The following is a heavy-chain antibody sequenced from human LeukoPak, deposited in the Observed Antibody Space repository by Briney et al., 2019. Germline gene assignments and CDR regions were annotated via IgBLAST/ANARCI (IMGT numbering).Heavy chain of an antibody. CDR1: GFTFSSYA. D-gene: IGHD3-22*01. CDR3: ARDGGRYYDSSGYYDFRYMDV. CDR2: ISYDGSKK. J-gene: IGHJ6*03. Sequence: PGGSLRLSCAASGFTFSSYAMHWVRQAPGTGLEGVAVISYDGSKKYYADSVKGRFTIPRDNSKNTLYLQMNSLRAEDTAVYYCARDGGRYYDSSGYYDFRYMDVWGKETTVTVSS. V-gene: IGHV3-30*04.